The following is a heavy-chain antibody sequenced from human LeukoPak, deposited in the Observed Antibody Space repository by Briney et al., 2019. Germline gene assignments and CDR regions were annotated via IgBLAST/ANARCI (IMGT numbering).Heavy chain of an antibody. CDR3: AARGRAPRYYYYMDG. J-gene: IGHJ6*03. CDR2: IYTSGST. CDR1: GGSLSSGSYY. Sequence: SETLSLTCTVSGGSLSSGSYYWSWIRQPAGKGLEWIGRIYTSGSTNYNPSLTSRVTISVGTSKNQFSLKLSSVTAADTAVYYCAARGRAPRYYYYMDGWGKGTTVTVSS. V-gene: IGHV4-61*02.